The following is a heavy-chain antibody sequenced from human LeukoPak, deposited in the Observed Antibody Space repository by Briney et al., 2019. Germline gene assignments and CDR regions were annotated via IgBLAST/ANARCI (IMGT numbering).Heavy chain of an antibody. CDR3: VRGAYSSSWLNFDY. CDR1: GFTLSYHS. D-gene: IGHD6-13*01. V-gene: IGHV3-21*01. J-gene: IGHJ4*02. Sequence: PGGSLRLSCAASGFTLSYHSMNWVRQAPGKGLEWVSFISSSSSYIYYTDSVKGRFTISRDNAKNSLHLQMNSLRAEDTAVYYCVRGAYSSSWLNFDYWGQGTLVTVSS. CDR2: ISSSSSYI.